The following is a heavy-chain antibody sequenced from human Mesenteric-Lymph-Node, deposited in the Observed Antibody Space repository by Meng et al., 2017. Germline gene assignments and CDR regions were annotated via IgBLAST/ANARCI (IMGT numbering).Heavy chain of an antibody. D-gene: IGHD5-12*01. CDR2: INPNSGGT. V-gene: IGHV1-2*02. Sequence: ASVKVSCKASGYSFTGYYIYWVRQAPGQGLEWMGWINPNSGGTKYAEKFQGRVTMTRDTSISTAYMELSSLRSDDTAVYYCARDVGRGVATPEYYYYGMDVWGQGTTVTVSS. CDR1: GYSFTGYY. CDR3: ARDVGRGVATPEYYYYGMDV. J-gene: IGHJ6*02.